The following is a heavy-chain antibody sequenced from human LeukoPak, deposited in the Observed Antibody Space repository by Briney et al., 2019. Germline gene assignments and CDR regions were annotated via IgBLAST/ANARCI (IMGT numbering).Heavy chain of an antibody. D-gene: IGHD3-10*01. J-gene: IGHJ4*02. V-gene: IGHV3-48*04. CDR1: GFIFSSYA. CDR2: ISSSSSTI. CDR3: ARGMVRGVTDY. Sequence: GGSLRLSCAASGFIFSSYAFNWVRQAPGKGLEWVSYISSSSSTIYYADSVKGRFTISRDNAKNSLYLQMNSLRAEDTAVYYCARGMVRGVTDYWGQGTLVTVSS.